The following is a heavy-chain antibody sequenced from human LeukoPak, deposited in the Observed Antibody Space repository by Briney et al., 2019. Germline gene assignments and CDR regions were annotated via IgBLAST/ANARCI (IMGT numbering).Heavy chain of an antibody. CDR1: GVSISSGGYS. D-gene: IGHD2-15*01. CDR3: ARAWGNDCSGGSCYSVDWFDP. Sequence: PSQTLSLTCAVSGVSISSGGYSWRWLRQPPGKGLEWIGYIYHSGSTYYNPSLKSRVTISVDRSKNQFSLKLSSVTAADTAVYYCARAWGNDCSGGSCYSVDWFDPWGQGTLVTVSS. CDR2: IYHSGST. V-gene: IGHV4-30-2*01. J-gene: IGHJ5*02.